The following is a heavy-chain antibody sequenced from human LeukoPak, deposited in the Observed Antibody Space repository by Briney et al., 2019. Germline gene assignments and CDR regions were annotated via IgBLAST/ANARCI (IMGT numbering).Heavy chain of an antibody. CDR1: GFTFSSYG. CDR2: ISYDGSNK. V-gene: IGHV3-30*18. CDR3: AKPQSSNWGTGVFDI. Sequence: PGRSLRLSCAASGFTFSSYGMHWVRQAPGKGLEWVAVISYDGSNKYYADSVKGRFTISRDNSKNTLYLQMNSLRAEDTAVYYCAKPQSSNWGTGVFDIWGQGTMVTVSS. D-gene: IGHD7-27*01. J-gene: IGHJ3*02.